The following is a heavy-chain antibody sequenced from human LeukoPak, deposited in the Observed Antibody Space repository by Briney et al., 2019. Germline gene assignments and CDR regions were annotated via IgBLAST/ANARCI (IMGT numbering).Heavy chain of an antibody. V-gene: IGHV3-48*04. CDR2: ISSSSSAI. J-gene: IGHJ4*02. D-gene: IGHD3-10*01. CDR1: GFTFSSYH. Sequence: PGGSLRLSCAASGFTFSSYHMNWVRQAPGKGLEWVSYISSSSSAIYYADSVKGRFTISRDNAKNSLYLQMNSLRAEDTAVYYCASNSLVRGKGTDYWGQGTLVTVSS. CDR3: ASNSLVRGKGTDY.